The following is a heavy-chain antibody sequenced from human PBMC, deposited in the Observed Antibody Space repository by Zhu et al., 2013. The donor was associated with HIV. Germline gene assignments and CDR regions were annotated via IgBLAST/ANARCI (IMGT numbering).Heavy chain of an antibody. CDR2: ISGSDGDT. V-gene: IGHV1-18*01. J-gene: IGHJ4*03. CDR1: GYNFSTSG. CDR3: ARVLYPDCYVTSXYTGYFDS. Sequence: QVQMVQSGAELSKPGASVTVSCRASGYNFSTSGLAWVRQAPGQGLEWMGWISGSDGDTTYAQNFQGRVSMTTDTSTSTAYMEMRSVTSADTAVYFCARVLYPDCYVTSXYTGYFDSWGPEPGHRLL. D-gene: IGHD3-10*01.